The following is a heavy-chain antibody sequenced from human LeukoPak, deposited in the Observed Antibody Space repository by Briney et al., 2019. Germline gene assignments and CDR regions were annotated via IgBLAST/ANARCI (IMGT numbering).Heavy chain of an antibody. Sequence: SETLSLTCTVSGGSISSYYWSWIRQPPGKGLEWFGYIYYSGSTNYNPSLKSRVTISVDTSKNQFSLKLSSVTAADTAVYYCARGHVGSSSWYDSAEYFQHWGQGTLVTASS. CDR1: GGSISSYY. CDR2: IYYSGST. J-gene: IGHJ1*01. V-gene: IGHV4-59*01. D-gene: IGHD6-13*01. CDR3: ARGHVGSSSWYDSAEYFQH.